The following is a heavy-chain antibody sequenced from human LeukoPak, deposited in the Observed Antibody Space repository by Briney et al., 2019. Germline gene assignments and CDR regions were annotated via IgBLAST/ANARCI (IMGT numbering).Heavy chain of an antibody. D-gene: IGHD6-6*01. CDR3: ARGASKRAGRNNWFDR. CDR2: ISTRSGYI. V-gene: IGHV3-21*04. J-gene: IGHJ5*02. Sequence: LGGSLRLSCAASGFTFSTYSMNSVRQAPGKGLGWVSSISTRSGYIGYANSVKGRFTIPRDTAKNSLYLQMNGLRAEDTAVYYCARGASKRAGRNNWFDRWGQGTLVTVSS. CDR1: GFTFSTYS.